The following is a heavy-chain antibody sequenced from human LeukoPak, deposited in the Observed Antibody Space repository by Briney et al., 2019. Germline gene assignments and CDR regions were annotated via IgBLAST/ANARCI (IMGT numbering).Heavy chain of an antibody. Sequence: GGSLRLSCAASGLTFSSYAMSWVRQAPGKGLEWVSAISGSGGSTYYADSVKGRFTISRDNSKNTLYLQMNSLRAEDTAVYYCAKDLRYIVGASNWFDPWGQGTLVTVSS. CDR2: ISGSGGST. V-gene: IGHV3-23*01. CDR1: GLTFSSYA. J-gene: IGHJ5*02. D-gene: IGHD1-26*01. CDR3: AKDLRYIVGASNWFDP.